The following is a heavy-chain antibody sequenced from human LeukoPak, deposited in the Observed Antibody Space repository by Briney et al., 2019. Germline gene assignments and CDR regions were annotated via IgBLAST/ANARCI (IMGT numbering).Heavy chain of an antibody. CDR3: AREGRGSYYGGVSDY. D-gene: IGHD1-26*01. J-gene: IGHJ4*02. V-gene: IGHV4-59*12. CDR1: GGSISSYY. Sequence: SETLSLTCTVSGGSISSYYWSWIRQPPGKGLEWIGNIYHSGNTYYNPSLKSRVTISVDTSKNQFSLNLISVTAADTAVYYCAREGRGSYYGGVSDYWGQGTLVTVSS. CDR2: IYHSGNT.